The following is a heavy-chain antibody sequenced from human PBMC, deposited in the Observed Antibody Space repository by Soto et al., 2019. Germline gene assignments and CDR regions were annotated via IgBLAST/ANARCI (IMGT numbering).Heavy chain of an antibody. Sequence: LXLAGAGSGFTFSDYYMSWIRQAPGKGLEWVSYISSSSSYTNYADSVKGRFTISRDNAKNSLYLQMNSLRAEDTAVYYCARAYYYDSSGPPDWFDPWGQRTLVTVSS. CDR1: GFTFSDYY. V-gene: IGHV3-11*06. CDR3: ARAYYYDSSGPPDWFDP. J-gene: IGHJ5*02. D-gene: IGHD3-22*01. CDR2: ISSSSSYT.